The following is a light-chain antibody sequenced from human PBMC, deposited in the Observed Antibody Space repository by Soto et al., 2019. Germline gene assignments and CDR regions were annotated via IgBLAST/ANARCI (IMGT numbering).Light chain of an antibody. Sequence: QSALAQPPSASGAPGERVTISCPGSSSNIGSNTVISFQQLPGTAPTLLISSDHQRPSEAPRPFSGSESGPSASLPIIALQSEDEADYYCAAWDDSLNGYVFGCGTNVNV. CDR3: AAWDDSLNGYV. V-gene: IGLV1-44*01. CDR1: SSNIGSNT. J-gene: IGLJ1*01. CDR2: SDH.